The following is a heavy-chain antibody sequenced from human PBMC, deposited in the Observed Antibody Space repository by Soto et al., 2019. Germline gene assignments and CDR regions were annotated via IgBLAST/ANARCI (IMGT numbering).Heavy chain of an antibody. V-gene: IGHV3-7*01. CDR1: EFSFISYW. CDR3: ARVTTSGYTGYAFGY. D-gene: IGHD5-12*01. CDR2: IRQDGSGK. Sequence: EVHLVESGGGLVQPGGSRRPSCAASEFSFISYWMSWVRQAPGKGLEWVPNIRQDGSGKYYVDSVKGRFTTSRDNAKNSLYLQMNSWRAEDTAVYYCARVTTSGYTGYAFGYWGQGTLVTVSS. J-gene: IGHJ4*02.